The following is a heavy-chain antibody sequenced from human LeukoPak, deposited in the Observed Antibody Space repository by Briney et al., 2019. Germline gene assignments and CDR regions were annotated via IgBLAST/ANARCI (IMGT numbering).Heavy chain of an antibody. D-gene: IGHD3-3*01. CDR2: ISSSSSYI. CDR1: GFTFSSYS. V-gene: IGHV3-21*01. CDR3: ARELGITIFGVVTNSDAFDI. Sequence: PGGSLRLSCAASGFTFSSYSMNWVRQAPGKGLEWVSSISSSSSYIYYADSVKGRFTISRDNAKNSLYLQMNSLRAEDTAVYYCARELGITIFGVVTNSDAFDIWGQGTMVTVSS. J-gene: IGHJ3*02.